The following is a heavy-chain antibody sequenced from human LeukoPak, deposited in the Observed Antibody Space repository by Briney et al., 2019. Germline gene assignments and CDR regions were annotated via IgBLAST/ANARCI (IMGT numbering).Heavy chain of an antibody. CDR2: ISGYNGNT. CDR1: GFTFALYG. J-gene: IGHJ3*02. D-gene: IGHD2-21*01. V-gene: IGHV1-18*01. Sequence: ASVKVSCKSSGFTFALYGVSWVRQAPGQGLEWMGWISGYNGNTKYAENLQGRLTMTIDSATSTAYMELRSLRSDDTAVFYCARDRNMWALDIWGQGTMVTDTS. CDR3: ARDRNMWALDI.